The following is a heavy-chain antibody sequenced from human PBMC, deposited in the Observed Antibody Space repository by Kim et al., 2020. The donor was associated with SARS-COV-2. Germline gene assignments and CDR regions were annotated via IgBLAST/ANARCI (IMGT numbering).Heavy chain of an antibody. Sequence: GGSLRLSCAASGFTFSSYAMSWVRQAPGKGLEWVSAISGSGGSTYYADSVKGRFTISRDNSKNTLYLQMNSLRAEDTAVYYCAKDSWKRTDYYGSGSYYDYWGQGTLVTVSS. J-gene: IGHJ4*02. V-gene: IGHV3-23*01. CDR2: ISGSGGST. CDR1: GFTFSSYA. D-gene: IGHD3-10*01. CDR3: AKDSWKRTDYYGSGSYYDY.